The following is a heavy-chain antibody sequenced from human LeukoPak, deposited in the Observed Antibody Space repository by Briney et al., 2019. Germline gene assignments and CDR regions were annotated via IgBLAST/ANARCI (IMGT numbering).Heavy chain of an antibody. Sequence: GGSLRLSCAASGFTFSSYSMNWVRQAPGKGLEWVSSISSSSSYIYYADSVKGRFTISRDNAKNSLYLQMNSLRAEDTAVYYCARGRGYSYGIATGYYFDYWGQGTLVTVSS. V-gene: IGHV3-21*01. J-gene: IGHJ4*02. CDR1: GFTFSSYS. D-gene: IGHD5-18*01. CDR3: ARGRGYSYGIATGYYFDY. CDR2: ISSSSSYI.